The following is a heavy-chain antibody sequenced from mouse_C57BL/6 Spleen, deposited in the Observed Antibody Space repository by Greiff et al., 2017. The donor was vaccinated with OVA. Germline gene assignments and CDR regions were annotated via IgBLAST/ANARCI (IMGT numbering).Heavy chain of an antibody. Sequence: QVHVKQSGAELVRPGASVTLSCKASGYTFTDYEMHWVKQTPVHGLEWIGAIDPETGGTAYNQKFKGKAILTADKSSSTAYMELRSLTSEDSAVYYCTNRYYWGQGTTLTVSS. CDR1: GYTFTDYE. CDR2: IDPETGGT. V-gene: IGHV1-15*01. J-gene: IGHJ2*01. CDR3: TNRYY.